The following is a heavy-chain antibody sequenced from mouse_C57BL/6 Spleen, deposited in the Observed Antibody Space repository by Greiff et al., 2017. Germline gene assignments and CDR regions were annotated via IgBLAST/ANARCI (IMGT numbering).Heavy chain of an antibody. Sequence: QVHVKQSGAELVKPGASVKISCKASGYAFSSYWMNWVKQRPGKGLEWIGQIYPGDGDTNYNGKFKGKATLTADKSSSTAYMQLSSLTSEDSAVYFCARDYGSSYEAYWGQGTLVTVSA. CDR2: IYPGDGDT. CDR3: ARDYGSSYEAY. V-gene: IGHV1-80*01. CDR1: GYAFSSYW. J-gene: IGHJ3*01. D-gene: IGHD1-1*01.